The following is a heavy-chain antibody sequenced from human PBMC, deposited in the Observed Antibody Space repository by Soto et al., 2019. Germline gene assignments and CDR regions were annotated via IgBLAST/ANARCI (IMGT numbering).Heavy chain of an antibody. CDR3: ASNVGTAVYYYYGMDV. Sequence: PGGSLRLSCAASGFTFSDYYMSWIRQAPGKGLEWVSYISSSGSTIYYADSVKGRFTISRDNAKNSLYLQMNSLRAEDTAVYYCASNVGTAVYYYYGMDVWGQGTTVTVSS. CDR1: GFTFSDYY. J-gene: IGHJ6*02. CDR2: ISSSGSTI. D-gene: IGHD6-13*01. V-gene: IGHV3-11*01.